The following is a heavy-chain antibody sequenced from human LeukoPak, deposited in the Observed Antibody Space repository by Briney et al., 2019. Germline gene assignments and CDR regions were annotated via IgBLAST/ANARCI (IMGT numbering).Heavy chain of an antibody. CDR2: IYHSGST. D-gene: IGHD5-18*01. V-gene: IGHV4-38-2*02. CDR1: GYSISSGYY. CDR3: AGDPEAMGWFDP. J-gene: IGHJ5*02. Sequence: PSETLSLTCAVSGYSISSGYYWGWIRQPPGKGLEWIGSIYHSGSTYYNPSLKSRVTISVDTSKNQFSLKLSSVTAADTAVYYCAGDPEAMGWFDPWGQGTLVTVSS.